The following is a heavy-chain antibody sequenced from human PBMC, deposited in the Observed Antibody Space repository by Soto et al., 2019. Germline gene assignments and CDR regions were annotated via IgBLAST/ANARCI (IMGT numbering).Heavy chain of an antibody. J-gene: IGHJ4*02. CDR2: ISYDGSNK. Sequence: QVQLVESGGGVVQPGRSLRLSCAASGFTFSTYGMHWVRQAPGKGLEWMAIISYDGSNKYYADSVKGRFTISRDHSKNTLYLQMDSLRGEDTAVYYCAKDVSGDYDYFDYWGQGTLVTVSS. CDR3: AKDVSGDYDYFDY. V-gene: IGHV3-30*18. CDR1: GFTFSTYG. D-gene: IGHD4-17*01.